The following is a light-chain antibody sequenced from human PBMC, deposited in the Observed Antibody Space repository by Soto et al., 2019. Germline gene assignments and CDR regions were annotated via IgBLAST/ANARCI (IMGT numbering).Light chain of an antibody. V-gene: IGLV1-51*01. J-gene: IGLJ2*01. CDR1: SSNIGNNY. CDR2: DNN. CDR3: GTWDSSLGAGV. Sequence: QSALTQPPSVSAAPGQTVTISCSGSSSNIGNNYVSWYQQLPGTAPKLLIYDNNKRPSGIPDRFSGSKSGTSATLGITGLQTGDEADYYCGTWDSSLGAGVFGGGTQLTVL.